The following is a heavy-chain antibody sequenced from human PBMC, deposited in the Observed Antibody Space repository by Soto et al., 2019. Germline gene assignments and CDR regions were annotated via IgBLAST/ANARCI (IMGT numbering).Heavy chain of an antibody. Sequence: QVQLVQSGAEVKKPGASVKVSCKASGYTFTKFGISWVRQAPGQGLEWLGWLSTYREDRNYAQRVKDRVSMTTDTSSSTAYMELRTLISDDTAVYYCARISLGPAPTDAFDIWGQGTMVTVSS. V-gene: IGHV1-18*01. CDR2: LSTYREDR. D-gene: IGHD1-26*01. CDR1: GYTFTKFG. J-gene: IGHJ3*02. CDR3: ARISLGPAPTDAFDI.